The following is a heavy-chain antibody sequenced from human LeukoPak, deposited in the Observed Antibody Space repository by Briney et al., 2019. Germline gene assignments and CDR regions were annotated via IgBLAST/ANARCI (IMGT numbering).Heavy chain of an antibody. Sequence: SETLSLTCTVSGYSISSAYYWGWIRQPPGKGLEWIGSIYHSGSTYYNPSLKSRVTMSVGTSKNQFSLKLSSVTAAGTAVYYCARDLGIAARPDYWGQGTLVTVSS. CDR3: ARDLGIAARPDY. J-gene: IGHJ4*02. CDR2: IYHSGST. CDR1: GYSISSAYY. V-gene: IGHV4-38-2*02. D-gene: IGHD6-6*01.